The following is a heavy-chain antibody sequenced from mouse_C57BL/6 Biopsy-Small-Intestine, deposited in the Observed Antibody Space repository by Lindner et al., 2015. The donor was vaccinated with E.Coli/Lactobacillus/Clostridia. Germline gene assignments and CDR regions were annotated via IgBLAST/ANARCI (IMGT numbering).Heavy chain of an antibody. CDR3: TRGETVYFDY. Sequence: VQLQESGAELVRPGASVTLSCKASGYTFTDYEMYWVKQTPVHGLEWIGAIDPETGGTAYNQKFKGKAILTVDKSSSTAYMKLRSLTSEDSAVYYCTRGETVYFDYWGQGTILTVSS. J-gene: IGHJ2*01. CDR1: GYTFTDYE. CDR2: IDPETGGT. V-gene: IGHV1-15*01. D-gene: IGHD4-1*01.